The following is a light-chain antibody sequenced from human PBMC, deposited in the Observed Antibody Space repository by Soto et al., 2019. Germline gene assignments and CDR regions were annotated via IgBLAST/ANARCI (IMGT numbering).Light chain of an antibody. CDR1: QTIGGQ. CDR3: QQYHAWPLT. CDR2: GAS. Sequence: EIVMTQSPASLSVSPGERATLSCRASQTIGGQLAWYQQKPGQTPRLLIKGASTRATGFSGRFSGSGSGTDFTLTITNLQSADSGVYYCQQYHAWPLTFGGGTKVEIK. V-gene: IGKV3D-15*01. J-gene: IGKJ4*01.